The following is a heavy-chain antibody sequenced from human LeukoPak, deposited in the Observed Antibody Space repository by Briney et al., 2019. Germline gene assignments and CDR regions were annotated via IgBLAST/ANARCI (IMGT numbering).Heavy chain of an antibody. J-gene: IGHJ4*02. D-gene: IGHD6-19*01. V-gene: IGHV4-61*02. CDR3: AISWTYSSGGDYFDY. CDR2: IYTSGST. CDR1: GGSISSGSYY. Sequence: SETLSLTCTVSGGSISSGSYYWSWIRQPAGKGLEWIGRIYTSGSTNYNPSLKSRVTISVDTSKNQFSLKLSSVTAADTAVYYCAISWTYSSGGDYFDYWGQGTLVTVSS.